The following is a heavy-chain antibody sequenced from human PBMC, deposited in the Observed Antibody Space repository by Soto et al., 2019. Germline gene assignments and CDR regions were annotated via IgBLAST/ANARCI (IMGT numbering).Heavy chain of an antibody. CDR2: INPTGGST. Sequence: QVQLVQSGAEVKKPGAPVKVSCEAPGYTFINYYIQWVRQAPGQGLEWMGIINPTGGSTSYTQKFQGRVTMTRDTSTSTVYMELSSLRSDDTAVYYCARADYYARDGHSFDYWGQGTQVTVSS. V-gene: IGHV1-46*01. CDR3: ARADYYARDGHSFDY. J-gene: IGHJ4*02. CDR1: GYTFINYY. D-gene: IGHD3-22*01.